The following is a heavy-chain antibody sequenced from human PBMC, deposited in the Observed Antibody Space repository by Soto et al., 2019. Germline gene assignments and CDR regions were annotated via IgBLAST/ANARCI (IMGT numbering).Heavy chain of an antibody. CDR2: MNPNSGNT. Sequence: QVQLVQSGAEVKKPGASVKVSCKASGYTFTSYDINWLRLATGQGLEWMGWMNPNSGNTAYAQKFQGRVTMTRNTSISTAYMELSSLRCEDTAVYYCARLKQDYAVAWGLGTLVTVSS. CDR1: GYTFTSYD. J-gene: IGHJ5*02. D-gene: IGHD3-16*01. V-gene: IGHV1-8*01. CDR3: ARLKQDYAVA.